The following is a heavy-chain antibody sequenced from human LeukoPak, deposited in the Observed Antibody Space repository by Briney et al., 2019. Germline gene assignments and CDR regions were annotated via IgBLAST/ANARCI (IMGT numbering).Heavy chain of an antibody. Sequence: SVKVSCKXSGGTFNNSAISWVRQAPGQGLEWLGGIMPLFGTAGYSQKFQGRVTITKDESTRTVYLELTSLTSDDTAVYYCARDVHGDYGSGWFDPWGQGTLVSVSS. CDR2: IMPLFGTA. CDR3: ARDVHGDYGSGWFDP. J-gene: IGHJ5*02. V-gene: IGHV1-69*05. CDR1: GGTFNNSA. D-gene: IGHD4-17*01.